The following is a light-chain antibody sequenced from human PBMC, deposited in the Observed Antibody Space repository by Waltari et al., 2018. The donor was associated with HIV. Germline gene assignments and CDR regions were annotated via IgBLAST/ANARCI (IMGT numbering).Light chain of an antibody. V-gene: IGKV4-1*01. CDR2: WAS. Sequence: IVMTQSPDSLAVSLGARATITCKCSQSVLYSSNNKNYLAWYQQKPGQPPKLLIYWASTRESGVPDRFSGSGSGTDFTLTISSLQAEDVAVYYCQQYYSTFWTFGQGTKVEIK. J-gene: IGKJ1*01. CDR3: QQYYSTFWT. CDR1: QSVLYSSNNKNY.